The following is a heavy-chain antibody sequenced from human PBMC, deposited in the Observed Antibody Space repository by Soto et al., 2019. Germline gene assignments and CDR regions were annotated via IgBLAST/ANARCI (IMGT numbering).Heavy chain of an antibody. D-gene: IGHD2-15*01. Sequence: GGSLRLSCAASGFTFSSYEMNWVRQAPGKGLEWVSYISSSGSTIYYADSVKGRFTISRDNAKNSLYLQMNSLRAEDTAVYYCASTGSWYYFDYWGQGTLVTVSS. CDR3: ASTGSWYYFDY. CDR2: ISSSGSTI. CDR1: GFTFSSYE. J-gene: IGHJ4*02. V-gene: IGHV3-48*03.